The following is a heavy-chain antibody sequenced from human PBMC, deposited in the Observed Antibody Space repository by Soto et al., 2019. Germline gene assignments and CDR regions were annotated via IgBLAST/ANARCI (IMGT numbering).Heavy chain of an antibody. CDR1: GFTFSRHG. CDR2: IWYDGSNK. J-gene: IGHJ5*02. D-gene: IGHD1-1*01. V-gene: IGHV3-33*01. CDR3: VRWSDNKVLDP. Sequence: QVQLVESGGGVVQPGRSLRLSCAASGFTFSRHGMHWVRQAPGKGLEWVAVIWYDGSNKYYRDSVEGRFTISRDNFKNTVSLQMNSLRAEDTAVYYCVRWSDNKVLDPWGQGTLVTVSS.